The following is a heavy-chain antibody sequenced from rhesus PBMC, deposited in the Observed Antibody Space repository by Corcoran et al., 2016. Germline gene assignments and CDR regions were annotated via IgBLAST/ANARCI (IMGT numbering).Heavy chain of an antibody. Sequence: QVKLQESGPGLVKPSETLTLTCDVSGGSISDDYYWSWIRQPPGKGLEWIGSIYGGRGGANYTTSLTNRVTISIDASKRQFSLQLSSVTAADTAVYYCARDRRGGGWSYFDYWGQGVLVTVSS. CDR2: IYGGRGGA. V-gene: IGHV4-106*01. J-gene: IGHJ4*01. CDR3: ARDRRGGGWSYFDY. CDR1: GGSISDDYY. D-gene: IGHD6-37*01.